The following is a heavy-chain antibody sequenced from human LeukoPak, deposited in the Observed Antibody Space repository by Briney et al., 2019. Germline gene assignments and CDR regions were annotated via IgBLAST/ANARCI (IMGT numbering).Heavy chain of an antibody. CDR1: GFTFRDYW. Sequence: GGSLRLSCVASGFTFRDYWMTWVRQAPGKGLEWVANIKEDGSQINHVDSVKGRFTISRDNAKDSLYLQMNSLRVEDTAVYYCAKHKIAWRTFDCWGQGTLVTVSS. CDR2: IKEDGSQI. V-gene: IGHV3-7*01. J-gene: IGHJ4*02. D-gene: IGHD1/OR15-1a*01. CDR3: AKHKIAWRTFDC.